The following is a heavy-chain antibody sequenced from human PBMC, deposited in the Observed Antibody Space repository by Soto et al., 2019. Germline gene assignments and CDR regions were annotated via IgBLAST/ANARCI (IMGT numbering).Heavy chain of an antibody. Sequence: EVQLLESGGGLVQPGGSLRLSCAASGFTFSNYAMNWVRQAPGKGLEWVVVITGSGDSTYYADSVKGRFTISRDSSKNTLELKMNSLIAEDTAVYYCARRSSSWYFDYWGQGTLVTVSS. CDR3: ARRSSSWYFDY. CDR1: GFTFSNYA. V-gene: IGHV3-23*01. CDR2: ITGSGDST. D-gene: IGHD6-13*01. J-gene: IGHJ4*02.